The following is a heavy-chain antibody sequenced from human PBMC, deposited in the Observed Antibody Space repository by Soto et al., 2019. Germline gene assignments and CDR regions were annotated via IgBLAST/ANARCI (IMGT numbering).Heavy chain of an antibody. CDR3: AKVGGATIRNGMDV. D-gene: IGHD3-16*01. CDR1: RFTFSSYT. CDR2: IGGSAGGT. V-gene: IGHV3-23*01. J-gene: IGHJ6*02. Sequence: PGGSLRLSCAASRFTFSSYTMSWVRQAPGKGLEWISTIGGSAGGTYYADSVKGRFTISRDNSKSTLYLQMDSLRAEDTAVYYCAKVGGATIRNGMDVSGQGTTVTVSS.